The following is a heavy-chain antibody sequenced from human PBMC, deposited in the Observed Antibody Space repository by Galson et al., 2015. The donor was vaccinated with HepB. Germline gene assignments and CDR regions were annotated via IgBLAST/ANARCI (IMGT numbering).Heavy chain of an antibody. CDR2: VNPVDSDT. CDR3: ARQDNGNKGGVPDF. Sequence: GAEVKKPGESLKISCEASGYSFTGHWIGWVRQMPGRGLEWLGIVNPVDSDTRYNPSFQGQVTVSADKSITTAYLQWTSLKASDTAIYYCARQDNGNKGGVPDFWGQGTLVTVSS. CDR1: GYSFTGHW. J-gene: IGHJ4*02. D-gene: IGHD1-1*01. V-gene: IGHV5-51*01.